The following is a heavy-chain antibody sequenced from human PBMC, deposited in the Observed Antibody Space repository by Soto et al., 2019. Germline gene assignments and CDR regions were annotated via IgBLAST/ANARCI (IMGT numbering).Heavy chain of an antibody. J-gene: IGHJ5*02. V-gene: IGHV4-30-2*01. CDR1: GGSITIGGYC. CDR3: AGVWFGESSWFDP. D-gene: IGHD3-10*01. CDR2: ICHSGNT. Sequence: SETLSLTCTVSGGSITIGGYCWSWIRQPPGQGLEWIGYICHSGNTYYNPSLKSRVTTSLDRSKNQFSLNLSSVTAADTAVYYCAGVWFGESSWFDPWGQGTLVTVSS.